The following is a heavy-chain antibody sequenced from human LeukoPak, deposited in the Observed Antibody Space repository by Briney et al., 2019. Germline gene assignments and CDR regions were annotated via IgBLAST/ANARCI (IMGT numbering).Heavy chain of an antibody. J-gene: IGHJ4*02. CDR2: IYSGGST. Sequence: GGSLRLSCAASGFTVSSNYMSWVRQALGKGLEWASVIYSGGSTYYADSVKGRFTISRDNSKNTLYLQMNSLRAEDTAVYYCARAPCGDDCPFDYWGQGTLVTVSS. CDR3: ARAPCGDDCPFDY. V-gene: IGHV3-53*01. CDR1: GFTVSSNY. D-gene: IGHD2-21*02.